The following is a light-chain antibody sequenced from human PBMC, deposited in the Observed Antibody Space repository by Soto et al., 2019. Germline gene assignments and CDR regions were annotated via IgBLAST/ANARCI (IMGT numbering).Light chain of an antibody. CDR2: EVS. CDR1: SSDVGSYNL. CDR3: CSYAGSTTHVV. Sequence: QSALTQPASVSGSPGQSITISCTGTSSDVGSYNLVSWYQQYPGKAPKFIIYEVSKRPSGVSNRLSGSKSGNTASLTISGLQAEDEADYYCCSYAGSTTHVVFGGGTKLTVL. J-gene: IGLJ2*01. V-gene: IGLV2-23*02.